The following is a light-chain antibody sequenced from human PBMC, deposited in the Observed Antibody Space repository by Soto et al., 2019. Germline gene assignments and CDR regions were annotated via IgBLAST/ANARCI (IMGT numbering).Light chain of an antibody. J-gene: IGLJ2*01. CDR3: ATWDNTRSVVV. V-gene: IGLV1-51*01. CDR2: DND. CDR1: SANIGKNS. Sequence: QSVLTQPPSVSAAPGQKVTISCSGSSANIGKNSVSWYQGLPGTAPKVLICDNDRRPSGIPDRFSASKSGTAATLGITGLQSGDEADYYCATWDNTRSVVVFGGGTKLTVL.